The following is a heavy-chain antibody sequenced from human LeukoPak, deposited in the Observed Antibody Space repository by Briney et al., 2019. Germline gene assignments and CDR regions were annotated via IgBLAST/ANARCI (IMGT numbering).Heavy chain of an antibody. CDR1: GYTFTSYG. V-gene: IGHV1-18*01. J-gene: IGHJ4*02. CDR2: ISAYNGNT. D-gene: IGHD5-12*01. CDR3: ARGASGYDCFDY. Sequence: ASVKLSCTASGYTFTSYGISWVRQAPGQGLEWMGWISAYNGNTNYAQKLQGRVTMTTDTSTSTAYMELRSLRSDDTAVYYCARGASGYDCFDYWGQGTLVTVSS.